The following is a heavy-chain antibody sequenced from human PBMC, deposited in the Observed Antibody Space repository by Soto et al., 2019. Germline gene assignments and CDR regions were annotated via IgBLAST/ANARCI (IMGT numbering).Heavy chain of an antibody. CDR1: GYTFTSYG. Sequence: EASVKVSCKASGYTFTSYGISCVRQAPGQGLEWMGWISAYNGNTNYAQKLQGRITMTTDTSTSTAYMELRSLRSDDTAVYYCARFKGYCSSTSCPYYYFDYWXQGTLVTVSS. CDR2: ISAYNGNT. J-gene: IGHJ4*02. V-gene: IGHV1-18*01. D-gene: IGHD2-2*01. CDR3: ARFKGYCSSTSCPYYYFDY.